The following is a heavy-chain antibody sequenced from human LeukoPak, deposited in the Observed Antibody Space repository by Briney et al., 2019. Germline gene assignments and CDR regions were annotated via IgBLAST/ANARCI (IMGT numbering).Heavy chain of an antibody. CDR3: ARDTAVADRDYYYYYGMDV. Sequence: SETLSLTCTVSGGSINNYYWSWIRQPPGKGLEWIGYISYSGSTDYNPSLKSRVTISIDTSKNQFSLKLSSVTAADTAVYYCARDTAVADRDYYYYYGMDVWGQGTTVTVSS. CDR1: GGSINNYY. D-gene: IGHD6-19*01. CDR2: ISYSGST. J-gene: IGHJ6*02. V-gene: IGHV4-59*12.